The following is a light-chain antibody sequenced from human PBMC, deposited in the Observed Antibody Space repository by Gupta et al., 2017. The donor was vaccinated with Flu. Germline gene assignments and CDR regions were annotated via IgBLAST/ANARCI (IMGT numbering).Light chain of an antibody. V-gene: IGLV2-14*01. CDR1: SSDVGRSDS. CDR2: DVS. CDR3: SSYTSISTFYV. Sequence: QSALTQPASVSGSPGQSITISSTGTSSDVGRSDSVSWYQQHPGKAPKLLIYDVSNRPSGVSSRFSGSKSGNTASLTIXGXQAEDEXDYYCSSYTSISTFYVFGTGTKVTVL. J-gene: IGLJ1*01.